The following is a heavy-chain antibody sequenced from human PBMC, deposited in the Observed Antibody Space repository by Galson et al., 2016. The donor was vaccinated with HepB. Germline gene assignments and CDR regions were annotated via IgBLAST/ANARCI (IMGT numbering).Heavy chain of an antibody. CDR3: TRWATRGGFDP. J-gene: IGHJ5*02. V-gene: IGHV3-13*01. D-gene: IGHD2-15*01. CDR1: GFTFSNYD. CDR2: INTAGDT. Sequence: SLRLSCAASGFTFSNYDMHWVRQDTGKGLKWVSGINTAGDTYYPGSVKGRFTISRENAKNSLYLQMNSLRAGDTAVYYCTRWATRGGFDPWGQGTLVTVSS.